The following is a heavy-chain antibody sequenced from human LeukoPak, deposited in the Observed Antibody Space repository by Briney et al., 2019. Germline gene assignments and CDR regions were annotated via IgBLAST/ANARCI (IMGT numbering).Heavy chain of an antibody. CDR3: ARESLGSSPWFDP. CDR2: ISSTSSHI. D-gene: IGHD6-13*01. CDR1: GFPFSSYS. J-gene: IGHJ5*02. Sequence: GGSLRLSCAASGFPFSSYSINWVRQAPGKGLEWVSSISSTSSHIYYGDSVKGRFTISRDNAQNSLYLQMNSLRAEDTAVYYCARESLGSSPWFDPWGQGTLVTVSS. V-gene: IGHV3-21*01.